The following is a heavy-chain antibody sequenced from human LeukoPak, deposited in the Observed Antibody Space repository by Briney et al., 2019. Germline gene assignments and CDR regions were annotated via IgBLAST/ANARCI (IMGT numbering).Heavy chain of an antibody. J-gene: IGHJ4*02. CDR1: GFIFSSHW. V-gene: IGHV3-7*01. D-gene: IGHD4-17*01. CDR2: IKQDGSGK. CDR3: VRYRDGEYDF. Sequence: GGSLRLSCAGSGFIFSSHWMIWVRQAPGQGLEWVANIKQDGSGKYYVDSVKGRFTISRDNTKSSMYLEMNSLRAEDTAVYYCVRYRDGEYDFWGQGSLVTVSS.